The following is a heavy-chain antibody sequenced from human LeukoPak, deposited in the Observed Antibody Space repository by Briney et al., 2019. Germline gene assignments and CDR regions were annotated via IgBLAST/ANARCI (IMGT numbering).Heavy chain of an antibody. V-gene: IGHV3-48*01. Sequence: GGSLRHSCAASGFTFSSYSMNWVRQAPGKGLEWVSYISSSSSTIYYADSVKGRFTISRDNAKNSLYLQMNSLRAEDTAVYYCARDSSDIVVVPAAMSDAFDIWGQGTMVTVSS. CDR3: ARDSSDIVVVPAAMSDAFDI. D-gene: IGHD2-2*01. CDR1: GFTFSSYS. J-gene: IGHJ3*02. CDR2: ISSSSSTI.